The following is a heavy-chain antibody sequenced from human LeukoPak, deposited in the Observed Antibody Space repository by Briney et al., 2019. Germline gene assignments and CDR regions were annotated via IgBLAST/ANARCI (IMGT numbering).Heavy chain of an antibody. CDR3: AGLSRPRAFDY. CDR2: IYYSGST. J-gene: IGHJ4*02. Sequence: SETLSLTCTVSGGSISSSSYYWGWIRQPPGKGLEWIGSIYYSGSTYYNPSLKSRVTISVDTSKNQFSLKLSSVTAADTAVYYCAGLSRPRAFDYWGQGTLVTVSS. V-gene: IGHV4-39*01. CDR1: GGSISSSSYY.